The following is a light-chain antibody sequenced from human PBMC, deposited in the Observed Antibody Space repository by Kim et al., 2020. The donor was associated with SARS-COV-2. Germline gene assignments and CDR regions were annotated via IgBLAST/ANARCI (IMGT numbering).Light chain of an antibody. V-gene: IGKV3-11*01. CDR3: QQRYNRTSPIT. CDR2: VTS. Sequence: DIVLTQSPAPLSLSPGERATLSCRASQSVGTYLTWYQQTPGPAPRLLIYVTSPRATGIPARFSGSGSGTDFTFTISSREPEDLAVYYCQQRYNRTSPITFGGGTKVDIK. CDR1: QSVGTY. J-gene: IGKJ4*01.